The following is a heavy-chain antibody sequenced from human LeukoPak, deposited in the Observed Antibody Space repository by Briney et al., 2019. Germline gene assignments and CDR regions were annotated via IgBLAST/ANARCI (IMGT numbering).Heavy chain of an antibody. V-gene: IGHV1-69*04. D-gene: IGHD6-19*01. J-gene: IGHJ4*02. CDR2: IIPILGIA. Sequence: SVKVSCEASGGTFSSYAISWVRQAPGQGLEWMGRIIPILGIANYAQKFQGRVTITADKSTSTAYMELSSLRSEDTAVYYCARGASIAVAGWVDYWGQGTLVTVSS. CDR1: GGTFSSYA. CDR3: ARGASIAVAGWVDY.